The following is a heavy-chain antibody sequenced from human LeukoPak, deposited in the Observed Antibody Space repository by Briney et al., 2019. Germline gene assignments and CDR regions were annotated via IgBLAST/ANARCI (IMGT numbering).Heavy chain of an antibody. D-gene: IGHD3-10*01. CDR1: GFTFSSYA. J-gene: IGHJ4*02. CDR3: ARENYYGSGSYYVDY. CDR2: IYSGGST. V-gene: IGHV3-53*01. Sequence: GGSLRLSCAASGFTFSSYAMSWVRQAPGKGLEWVSVIYSGGSTYYADSVKGRFTISRDNSKNTLYLQMNSLRAEDTAVYYCARENYYGSGSYYVDYWGQGTLVTVSS.